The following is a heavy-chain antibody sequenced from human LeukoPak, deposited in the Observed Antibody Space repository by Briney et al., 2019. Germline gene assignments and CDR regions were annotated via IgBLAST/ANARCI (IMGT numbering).Heavy chain of an antibody. V-gene: IGHV3-15*01. J-gene: IGHJ4*02. D-gene: IGHD6-19*01. Sequence: GSLILSCAASGFTFSNTWMNWVRQAPGKGLEWVGRIRRNTDGGTVDYAAPVKGIFTISRDDSKSTLYLQMNSLKSEDTAAYYCTTVHASGCPGNYWGQGTLVTVSS. CDR1: GFTFSNTW. CDR2: IRRNTDGGTV. CDR3: TTVHASGCPGNY.